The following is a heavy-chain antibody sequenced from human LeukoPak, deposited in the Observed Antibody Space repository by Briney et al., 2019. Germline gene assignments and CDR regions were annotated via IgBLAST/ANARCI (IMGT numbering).Heavy chain of an antibody. J-gene: IGHJ5*02. CDR2: INHSGST. D-gene: IGHD3-10*01. CDR1: GGSFSGYY. V-gene: IGHV4-34*01. Sequence: ASETLSLTCAVYGGSFSGYYWSWIRQPPGKGLEWIGEINHSGSTNYNPSLKSRVTISVDTSKNQFSLKLSSVTAADTAVYYCARGSFMVRGVLNWFDPWGQGTLVTVSS. CDR3: ARGSFMVRGVLNWFDP.